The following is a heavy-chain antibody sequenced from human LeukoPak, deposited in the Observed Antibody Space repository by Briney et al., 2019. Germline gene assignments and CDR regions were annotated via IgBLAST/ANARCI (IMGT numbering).Heavy chain of an antibody. V-gene: IGHV7-4-1*02. D-gene: IGHD6-13*01. CDR3: ARDRRIAAAGSRDFQH. Sequence: ASVKVSCKASGYTFTSYAMNWVRQAPGQGPEWMGWINTNTGNPTYAQGFTGRFVFSLDTSVSTTYLQISSLKAEDTAVYYCARDRRIAAAGSRDFQHWGQGTLVTVSS. CDR1: GYTFTSYA. CDR2: INTNTGNP. J-gene: IGHJ1*01.